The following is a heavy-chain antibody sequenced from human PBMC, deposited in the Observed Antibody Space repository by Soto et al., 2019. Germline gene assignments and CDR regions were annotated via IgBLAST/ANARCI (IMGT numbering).Heavy chain of an antibody. CDR2: ISYDGSNK. J-gene: IGHJ1*01. Sequence: QVQLVESGGGVVQPGRSLRLSCAASGFTFSSYGMHWVRQAPGKGLEWVAVISYDGSNKYYADSVKGRFTISRDNSKNTLYLQMNSLRAEDTAVYYCAKDGGYCSGGSCYSFAEYFQHWGQGILVTVSS. D-gene: IGHD2-15*01. V-gene: IGHV3-30*18. CDR1: GFTFSSYG. CDR3: AKDGGYCSGGSCYSFAEYFQH.